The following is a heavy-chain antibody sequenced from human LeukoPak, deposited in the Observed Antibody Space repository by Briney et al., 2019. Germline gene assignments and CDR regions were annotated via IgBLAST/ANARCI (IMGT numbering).Heavy chain of an antibody. V-gene: IGHV1-24*01. J-gene: IGHJ4*02. CDR2: FDPEDGET. D-gene: IGHD4-17*01. CDR3: ARELYGDYAPFDY. Sequence: SVKVSCKVSGYTLTELSMHWVRQAPGKGLEWMGGFDPEDGETIYAQKFQGRVTMTTDTSTSTAYMELRSLRSDDTAVYYCARELYGDYAPFDYWGQGTLVTVSS. CDR1: GYTLTELS.